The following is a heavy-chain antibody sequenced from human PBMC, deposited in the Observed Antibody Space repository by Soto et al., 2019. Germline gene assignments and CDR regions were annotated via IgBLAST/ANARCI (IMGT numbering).Heavy chain of an antibody. J-gene: IGHJ4*02. V-gene: IGHV4-39*01. CDR1: GASITSTTYF. Sequence: SETLSLTCSLSGASITSTTYFWAWIRQPPGKGLELFGSIYYSGKTHYNPSLKSRTTISVDRSRNQFSLQVSSVTAADPAVYYCAKNLTTTGRFHXWGQGTAVTVSX. CDR3: AKNLTTTGRFHX. CDR2: IYYSGKT. D-gene: IGHD1-1*01.